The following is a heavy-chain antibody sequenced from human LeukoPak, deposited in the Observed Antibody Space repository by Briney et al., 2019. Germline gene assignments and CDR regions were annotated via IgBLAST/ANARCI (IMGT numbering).Heavy chain of an antibody. CDR3: AREGFDSSGWYPDY. CDR2: IYYSGST. V-gene: IGHV4-31*02. J-gene: IGHJ4*02. D-gene: IGHD6-19*01. Sequence: XYIYYSGSTYYNPSLKSRVTISVDTSKNQFSLKLSSVTAADTAVYYCAREGFDSSGWYPDYWGQGTLVTVSS.